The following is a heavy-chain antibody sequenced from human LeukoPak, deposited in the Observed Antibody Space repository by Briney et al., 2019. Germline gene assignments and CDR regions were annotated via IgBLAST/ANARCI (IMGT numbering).Heavy chain of an antibody. CDR3: ARDGLAAITFDY. V-gene: IGHV3-74*01. Sequence: GGSLRLSCVASGFTFSSYWMHWVRQAPGKGLVWVSHINSDGSSTTYADSVKGRFTISRDNAKNTLYLHMNSLRAEDTAVYYCARDGLAAITFDYWGQGILVTVSS. D-gene: IGHD5-24*01. CDR1: GFTFSSYW. CDR2: INSDGSST. J-gene: IGHJ4*02.